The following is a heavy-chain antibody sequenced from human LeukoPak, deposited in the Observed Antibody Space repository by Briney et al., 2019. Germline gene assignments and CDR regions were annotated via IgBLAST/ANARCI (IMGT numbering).Heavy chain of an antibody. CDR3: ARPGVAARLDAFDI. D-gene: IGHD6-6*01. J-gene: IGHJ3*02. CDR1: GGTFSSYA. V-gene: IGHV1-69*05. CDR2: IIPIFATA. Sequence: SVKVSCKASGGTFSSYAISWVRQAPGQGLEWMGGIIPIFATANHTQKFQGRVTITTDESTSTAYMELSSLRSEDTAVYYCARPGVAARLDAFDIWGQGTMVSVSS.